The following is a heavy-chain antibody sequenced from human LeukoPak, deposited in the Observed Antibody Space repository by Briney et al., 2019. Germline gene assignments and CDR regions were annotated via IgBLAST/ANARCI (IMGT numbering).Heavy chain of an antibody. CDR1: GGSISSGDYY. Sequence: SETLSLTCTVSGGSISSGDYYWSWIRQPPGKGLEWIGYIYYSGSTYYNSSLKSRITISLDTSKNQFSLKLSSVTAADTAVYYCARDRLSTYWAFDIWGQGTMVTVSS. CDR2: IYYSGST. V-gene: IGHV4-30-4*01. J-gene: IGHJ3*02. CDR3: ARDRLSTYWAFDI. D-gene: IGHD2/OR15-2a*01.